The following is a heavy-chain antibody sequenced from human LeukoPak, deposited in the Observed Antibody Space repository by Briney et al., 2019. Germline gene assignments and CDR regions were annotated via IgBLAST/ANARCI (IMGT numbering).Heavy chain of an antibody. Sequence: PGGSLRLSCAASGFTFSNYAMSWVRQAPGKGLEWVSSISYSGGSTNYADSVKGRFTISRDNSKNTLYLQMNSLRAEDTAIYYCAKDPLGVYATSFDYWGQGTLVTVSS. D-gene: IGHD2-8*01. J-gene: IGHJ4*02. CDR2: ISYSGGST. CDR1: GFTFSNYA. V-gene: IGHV3-23*01. CDR3: AKDPLGVYATSFDY.